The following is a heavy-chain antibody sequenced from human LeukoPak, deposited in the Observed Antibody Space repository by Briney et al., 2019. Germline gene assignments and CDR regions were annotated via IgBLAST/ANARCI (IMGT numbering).Heavy chain of an antibody. D-gene: IGHD6-13*01. Sequence: PSETLSLTCTASGGSISSSSYYWGWIRQPPGKELEWIGSMYYSGSTYYNPSLKSRVTISVDTSKNQFSLKLSSVTAADTAVYYCARGRITAAGYYYYYGMDVWGQGTTVTVSS. V-gene: IGHV4-39*07. CDR3: ARGRITAAGYYYYYGMDV. CDR1: GGSISSSSYY. J-gene: IGHJ6*02. CDR2: MYYSGST.